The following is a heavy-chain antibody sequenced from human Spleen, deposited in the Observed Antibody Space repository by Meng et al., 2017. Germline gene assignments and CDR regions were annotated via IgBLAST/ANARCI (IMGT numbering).Heavy chain of an antibody. V-gene: IGHV4-4*02. CDR3: ARGPTTMAHDFDY. D-gene: IGHD4-11*01. J-gene: IGHJ4*02. Sequence: QWQLQESGPGLWKPSGTLSLTCAVSGDSISSNYWWSWVRQPPGKGLEWIGEIYHSGSTNYNPSLKSRATISVDTSQNNLSLKLSSVTAADSAVYYCARGPTTMAHDFDYWGQGTLVTVSS. CDR2: IYHSGST. CDR1: GDSISSNYW.